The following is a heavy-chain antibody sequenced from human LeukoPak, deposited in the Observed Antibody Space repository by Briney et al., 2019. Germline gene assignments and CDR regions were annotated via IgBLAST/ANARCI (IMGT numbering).Heavy chain of an antibody. D-gene: IGHD6-25*01. Sequence: GGSLRLSCAASGFTVSSHFMSWVRQAPGKGLEWVSVIYSGGNTYYADSVKGRFTISRDNSRNTLYLQMNSLRDEDTAVYYCASSVFGGYDYWGQGTLVTVSS. CDR1: GFTVSSHF. V-gene: IGHV3-66*01. CDR2: IYSGGNT. CDR3: ASSVFGGYDY. J-gene: IGHJ4*02.